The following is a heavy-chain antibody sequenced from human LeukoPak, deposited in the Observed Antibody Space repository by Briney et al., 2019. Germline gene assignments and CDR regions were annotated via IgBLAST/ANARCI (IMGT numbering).Heavy chain of an antibody. J-gene: IGHJ4*02. CDR2: ISYDGSNK. Sequence: GGSLRLSCAASGFTFSSYAMHWVRQAPGKGLEWVAVISYDGSNKYYADSVKGRFTISRDNSKNTLYLQMNSLRAEDTAVYYCARDWKSGLDYWGQGTLVTVSS. D-gene: IGHD3-3*01. CDR3: ARDWKSGLDY. V-gene: IGHV3-30*04. CDR1: GFTFSSYA.